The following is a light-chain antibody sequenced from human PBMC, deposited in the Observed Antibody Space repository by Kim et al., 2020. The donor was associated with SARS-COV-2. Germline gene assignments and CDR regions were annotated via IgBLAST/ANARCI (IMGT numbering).Light chain of an antibody. Sequence: EIVLTRSPGTLSLSPGERATLSCRASQSVSDNYLAWYQQKPGQAPRLLIYGASSRATGIPDRFSGSGSGTDFTLTISRLEPEDFAVYYCQQYDTSPSCTFGQGTKLEI. J-gene: IGKJ2*02. CDR3: QQYDTSPSCT. V-gene: IGKV3-20*01. CDR2: GAS. CDR1: QSVSDNY.